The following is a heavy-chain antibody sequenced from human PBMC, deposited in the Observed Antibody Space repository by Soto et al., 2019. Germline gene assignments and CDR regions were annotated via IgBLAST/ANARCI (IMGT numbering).Heavy chain of an antibody. J-gene: IGHJ4*02. CDR1: GYTFTYYA. CDR2: INAGNGNT. V-gene: IGHV1-3*01. Sequence: ASAKVSCKASGYTFTYYALNSVRQAPGQRLEWMGWINAGNGNTKYSQKFQGRVTITRDTSASTAYMELSSLRSEDTAVYYCVKQGSSGYYLDNWGQGTLVTVSS. CDR3: VKQGSSGYYLDN. D-gene: IGHD3-22*01.